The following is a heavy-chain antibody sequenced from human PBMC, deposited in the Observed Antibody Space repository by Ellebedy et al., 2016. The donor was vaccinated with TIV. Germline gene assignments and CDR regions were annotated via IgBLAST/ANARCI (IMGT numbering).Heavy chain of an antibody. Sequence: GESLKISXAASGFTFSSYAMHWVRQAPGKGLEWVAVISYDGSNKYYADSVKGRFTISRDNSKNTLYLQMNSLRAEDTAAYYCARERYYYDSSGMGYWGQGTLVTVSS. CDR1: GFTFSSYA. CDR3: ARERYYYDSSGMGY. CDR2: ISYDGSNK. V-gene: IGHV3-30-3*01. J-gene: IGHJ4*02. D-gene: IGHD3-22*01.